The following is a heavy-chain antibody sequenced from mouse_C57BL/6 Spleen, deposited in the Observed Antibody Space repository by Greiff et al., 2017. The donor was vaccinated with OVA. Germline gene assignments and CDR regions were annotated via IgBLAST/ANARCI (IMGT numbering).Heavy chain of an antibody. CDR3: ASGFDFDV. Sequence: VHVKQSGPELVKPGASVKISCKASGYSFTGYYMHWVKQSHGNILDWIGYIYPYNGVSSYNQKFKGKATLTVDQSSSTAYMELRSLTSDDSALYYCASGFDFDVWGTGTTVTVSS. J-gene: IGHJ1*03. CDR1: GYSFTGYY. V-gene: IGHV1-31*01. CDR2: IYPYNGVS.